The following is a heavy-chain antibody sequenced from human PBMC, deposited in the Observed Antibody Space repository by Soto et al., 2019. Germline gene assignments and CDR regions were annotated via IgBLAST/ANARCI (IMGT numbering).Heavy chain of an antibody. CDR3: ARDGGGYSYGAFDF. J-gene: IGHJ4*02. CDR1: GGTFSSYT. V-gene: IGHV1-69*08. CDR2: IIPILGIA. D-gene: IGHD5-18*01. Sequence: QVQLVQSGAAVKKPGSSVKVSCKASGGTFSSYTISWVRQAPGQGLEWMGRIIPILGIANYAQKFQGRVTITADKSTSTAYVELGSLISEDTAVYYCARDGGGYSYGAFDFWGQGTLVTVSS.